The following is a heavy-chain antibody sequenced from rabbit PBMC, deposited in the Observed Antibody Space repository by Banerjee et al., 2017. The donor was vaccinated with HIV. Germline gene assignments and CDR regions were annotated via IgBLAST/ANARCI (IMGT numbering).Heavy chain of an antibody. Sequence: QSLEESGGDLVKPGASLTLTCTASGFDLSSYYYMCWVRQAPGKGLEWIACIYVGSSGGTYYASWAKGRFTISKTSSTTVTLQMTSLTAADTATYFCARDIYDYAGWGYALALWGQGTLVTVS. CDR1: GFDLSSYYY. J-gene: IGHJ6*01. D-gene: IGHD6-1*01. CDR3: ARDIYDYAGWGYALAL. V-gene: IGHV1S40*01. CDR2: IYVGSSGGT.